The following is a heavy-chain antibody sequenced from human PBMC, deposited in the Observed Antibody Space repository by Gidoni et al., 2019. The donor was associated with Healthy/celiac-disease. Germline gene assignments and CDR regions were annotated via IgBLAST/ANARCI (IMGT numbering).Heavy chain of an antibody. V-gene: IGHV1-69*01. CDR1: GGPFSSYA. CDR3: ATAWYYDYVWGQPGDY. D-gene: IGHD3-16*01. CDR2: LIPIFGTA. J-gene: IGHJ4*02. Sequence: QVQLVQSGAEVKKHGSSVKVSCKPSGGPFSSYAISWVQQAPGQGLEWMGGLIPIFGTANDAQKFQGRVTITADESTSTAYMELSSLRSEDTAVYYCATAWYYDYVWGQPGDYWGQGTLVTVS.